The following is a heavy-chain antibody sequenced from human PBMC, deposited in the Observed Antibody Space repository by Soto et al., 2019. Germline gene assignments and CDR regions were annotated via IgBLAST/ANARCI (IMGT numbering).Heavy chain of an antibody. CDR3: AKDRPQDGMDV. V-gene: IGHV3-30*18. CDR1: GIAFSSYG. CDR2: ISHDGSNK. J-gene: IGHJ6*02. Sequence: PGASLRLSCAASGIAFSSYGMHWVRQAPGKGLEWVAVISHDGSNKYYADSVKGRFTISRDNSKNTLNLQMNSLRAEDTAVYYCAKDRPQDGMDVWGQGTMVTVSS.